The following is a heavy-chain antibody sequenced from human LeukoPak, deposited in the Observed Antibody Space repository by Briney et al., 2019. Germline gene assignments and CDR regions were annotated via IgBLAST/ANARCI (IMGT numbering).Heavy chain of an antibody. Sequence: ASVKVSCKASGYTFTAYYMHWVRQAPGQGLEWMGWITPNSGGTKYAQRFQGRVTMTRDTSISTAYMELSGLRSDVTAVYYCARGFRLSAIEDWFDPWGQGTLVTVSS. V-gene: IGHV1-2*02. J-gene: IGHJ5*02. CDR2: ITPNSGGT. CDR3: ARGFRLSAIEDWFDP. D-gene: IGHD2-2*02. CDR1: GYTFTAYY.